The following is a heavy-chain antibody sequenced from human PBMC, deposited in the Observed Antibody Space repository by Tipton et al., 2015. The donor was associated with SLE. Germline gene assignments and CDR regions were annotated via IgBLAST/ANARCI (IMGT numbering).Heavy chain of an antibody. J-gene: IGHJ4*02. V-gene: IGHV1-8*01. CDR2: MNPNSGNT. CDR3: ASPGIVGATGGGDY. Sequence: QSGPEVKKPGASVKVSCKASGYTFTSYDINWVRQATGQGLEWMGWMNPNSGNTGYAQKFQGRVTMTGNTSISTAYMELSSLRSEDTAVYYCASPGIVGATGGGDYWGQGTLVTVSS. CDR1: GYTFTSYD. D-gene: IGHD1-26*01.